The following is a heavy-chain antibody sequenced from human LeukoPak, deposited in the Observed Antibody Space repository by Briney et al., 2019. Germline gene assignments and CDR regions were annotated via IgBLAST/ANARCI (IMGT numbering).Heavy chain of an antibody. J-gene: IGHJ3*02. CDR1: GGSISSGDYY. V-gene: IGHV4-30-4*08. CDR2: IYYSGST. Sequence: PSQTLSLTCTVSGGSISSGDYYWRWLRQPPGKGLEWIGYIYYSGSTYYNPSLKSRVTISVDTSKNQLSLKLSSVTAADTAVYYCARAVGDFWSGYSAFDIWGQGTMVTVSS. D-gene: IGHD3-3*01. CDR3: ARAVGDFWSGYSAFDI.